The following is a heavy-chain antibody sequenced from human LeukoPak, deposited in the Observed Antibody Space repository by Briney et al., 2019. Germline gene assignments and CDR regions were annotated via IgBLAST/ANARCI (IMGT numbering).Heavy chain of an antibody. Sequence: GGSLRLSCAVSGFTVHNNYMNWVRQAPGKGLEWVSVIYNDGTTYYTDSVKGRFTISRDNSKNTLYLQLNSLRAEDTAVYYCAREHYNLLTGRGGNFDYWGQGTLVTASS. V-gene: IGHV3-53*01. CDR2: IYNDGTT. CDR1: GFTVHNNY. J-gene: IGHJ4*02. D-gene: IGHD3-9*01. CDR3: AREHYNLLTGRGGNFDY.